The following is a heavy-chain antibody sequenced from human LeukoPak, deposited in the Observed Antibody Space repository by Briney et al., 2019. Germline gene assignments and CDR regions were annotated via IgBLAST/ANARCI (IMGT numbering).Heavy chain of an antibody. J-gene: IGHJ5*02. Sequence: GGSLRLSCAASGFTLSSYWMHWVRQAPGKGLVWVSRINSDGSSTSYADSVKGRFTISRDNSMNTLYLQMHSLRAEDTAVYYCAKDRAYISSWYGCSTPWGQGTLVTVSS. CDR1: GFTLSSYW. CDR3: AKDRAYISSWYGCSTP. CDR2: INSDGSST. D-gene: IGHD6-13*01. V-gene: IGHV3-74*01.